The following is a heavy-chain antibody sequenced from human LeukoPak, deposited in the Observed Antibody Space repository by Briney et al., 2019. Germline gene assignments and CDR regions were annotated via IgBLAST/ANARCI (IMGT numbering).Heavy chain of an antibody. Sequence: GGSLRLSCAASGFTFSSYWMSWVRQAPGKGPEWVANIKQDESEKYSVDSVKGRFTISRDNAKNSIYLQMKNLRADDTALYYCARLSAYYYGSYFYYYMDVWGKGTTVTVSS. CDR2: IKQDESEK. CDR1: GFTFSSYW. CDR3: ARLSAYYYGSYFYYYMDV. D-gene: IGHD3-10*01. J-gene: IGHJ6*03. V-gene: IGHV3-7*01.